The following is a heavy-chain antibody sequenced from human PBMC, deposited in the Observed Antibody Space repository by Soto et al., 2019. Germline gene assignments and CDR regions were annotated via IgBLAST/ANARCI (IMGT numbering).Heavy chain of an antibody. CDR2: IYYSGNT. Sequence: SETLSLTCSVSGGSISSPSYYWGWIRQPPGKGLEWIGSIYYSGNTYYNPSLKSRVTIFVDTSRNQFSLKVNSVTAEDTAVYYCATEPTPYSSSWYTSGPWGQGTLVTVSS. J-gene: IGHJ5*02. V-gene: IGHV4-39*07. CDR1: GGSISSPSYY. D-gene: IGHD6-13*01. CDR3: ATEPTPYSSSWYTSGP.